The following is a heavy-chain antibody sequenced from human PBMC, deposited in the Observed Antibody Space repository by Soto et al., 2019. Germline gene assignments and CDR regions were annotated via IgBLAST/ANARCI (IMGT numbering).Heavy chain of an antibody. D-gene: IGHD4-17*01. Sequence: SETLSLTCAVYCGSFSGYYWSWIRQPPGKGLEWIGEINHSGSTNYNPSLKSRVTISVDTSKNQFSLKLSSVTAADTAVYYCARLSDGDYSGWFYPWGQGTLVTVSS. CDR3: ARLSDGDYSGWFYP. J-gene: IGHJ5*02. V-gene: IGHV4-34*01. CDR2: INHSGST. CDR1: CGSFSGYY.